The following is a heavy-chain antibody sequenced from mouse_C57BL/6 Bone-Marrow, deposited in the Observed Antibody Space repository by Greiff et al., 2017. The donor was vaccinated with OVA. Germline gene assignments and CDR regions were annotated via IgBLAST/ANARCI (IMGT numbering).Heavy chain of an antibody. V-gene: IGHV14-4*01. CDR1: GFNIKDYY. Sequence: VQLQQSGAELVRPGASVKLSCTASGFNIKDYYMHWVKQRPEQGLEWIGWIDPENGDTEYASKFQGKATITADTSSNTAYMQLSSLTSEDTAVYCCNSYGNIDYWGQGTTLTVSS. J-gene: IGHJ2*01. D-gene: IGHD2-1*01. CDR3: NSYGNIDY. CDR2: IDPENGDT.